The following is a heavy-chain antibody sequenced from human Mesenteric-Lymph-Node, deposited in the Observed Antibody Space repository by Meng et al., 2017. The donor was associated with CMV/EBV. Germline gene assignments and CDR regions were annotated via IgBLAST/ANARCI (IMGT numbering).Heavy chain of an antibody. V-gene: IGHV4-34*01. CDR1: GGSFSGYY. CDR2: VYYSGNT. CDR3: ARGGHWRHEHAFDI. Sequence: SQTLSLTCAVYGGSFSGYYWGWIRQPPGKGLEWIGSVYYSGNTSYNPSLKSRVTISVDTSKNQFSLKVSSVTAADTAVYYCARGGHWRHEHAFDIWGQGTMVTVSS. J-gene: IGHJ3*02.